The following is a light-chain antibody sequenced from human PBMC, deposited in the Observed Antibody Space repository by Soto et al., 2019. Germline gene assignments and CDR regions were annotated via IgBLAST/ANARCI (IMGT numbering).Light chain of an antibody. CDR3: QQYGGSPWT. CDR2: SAS. V-gene: IGKV3-20*01. Sequence: EIVLTQSPGTLSLSPGERATLSCRASQSVTSSYLAWYQQKPGQAPRLLIYSASSRATGIPDRFSGSGSGTDFTLTISRLEPEDFAVYYCQQYGGSPWTFGQGIKVEIQ. J-gene: IGKJ1*01. CDR1: QSVTSSY.